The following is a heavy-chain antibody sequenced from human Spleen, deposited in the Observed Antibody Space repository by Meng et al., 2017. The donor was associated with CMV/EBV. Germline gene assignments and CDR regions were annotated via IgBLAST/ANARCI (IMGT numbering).Heavy chain of an antibody. CDR1: GFMFNSYA. J-gene: IGHJ4*02. D-gene: IGHD1-7*01. V-gene: IGHV3-30-3*01. CDR3: AKDNWNYRSYFDY. Sequence: GESLKISCAASGFMFNSYAMYWVRQAPGKGPEWVAVMSFDGSNEYYADSVKGRFTISRDNSKNTLYLQMNSLRAEDTAVYYCAKDNWNYRSYFDYWGQGTLVTVSS. CDR2: MSFDGSNE.